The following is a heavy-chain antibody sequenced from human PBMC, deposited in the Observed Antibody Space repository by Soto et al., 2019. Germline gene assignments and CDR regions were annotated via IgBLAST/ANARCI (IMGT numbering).Heavy chain of an antibody. CDR1: GFTFSYYA. CDR3: ARDVGDNWNYEYYFDY. D-gene: IGHD1-7*01. CDR2: ISGSGGST. V-gene: IGHV3-23*01. J-gene: IGHJ4*02. Sequence: EVQLLESGGDLLQPGGSLRLSCAASGFTFSYYAMSWVRQAPGKGLEWVSVISGSGGSTYYADSVKGRFTISRDNSKNTLYLQMNSLRAEDTAVYYCARDVGDNWNYEYYFDYWGQGTLVTVSS.